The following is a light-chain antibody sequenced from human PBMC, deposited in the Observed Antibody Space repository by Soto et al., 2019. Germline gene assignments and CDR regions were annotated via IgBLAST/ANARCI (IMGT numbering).Light chain of an antibody. Sequence: LTQPASVSGSPGQSITISCTGTSSDVGGYNYVSWYQQHPGKAPKFMIYDVSNRPSGVSNRFSGSKSGNTASLTISGLQAEDEADYYCSSYITSNTRQIVLGTGTKVTVL. CDR2: DVS. J-gene: IGLJ1*01. CDR3: SSYITSNTRQIV. CDR1: SSDVGGYNY. V-gene: IGLV2-14*01.